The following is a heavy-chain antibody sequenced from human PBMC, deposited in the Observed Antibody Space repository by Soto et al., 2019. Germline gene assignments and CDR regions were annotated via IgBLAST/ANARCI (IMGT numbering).Heavy chain of an antibody. J-gene: IGHJ1*01. Sequence: GGSLRLSCAASGFTFSNYAMSWVRQAPGKGLEWVSYISSSSSTIYYADSVKGRFTISRDNAKNSLYLQMNSLRAEDTAVYYCAREGYSSGWYLADEYFQHWGQGTLVTVSS. CDR2: ISSSSSTI. CDR3: AREGYSSGWYLADEYFQH. D-gene: IGHD6-19*01. CDR1: GFTFSNYA. V-gene: IGHV3-48*01.